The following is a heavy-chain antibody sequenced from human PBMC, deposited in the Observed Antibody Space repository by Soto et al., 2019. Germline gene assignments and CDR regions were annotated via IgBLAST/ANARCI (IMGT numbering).Heavy chain of an antibody. CDR1: GFTFGDYA. Sequence: GGSLRLSCTASGFTFGDYAMSWVRQAPGKGLEWVGFIRSKAYGGTTEYAASVKGRFTISRDDSKSIAYLQMNSLKTEDTAVYYCTRGLRSRAAAAGPYYYYYGMDVWGQGTTVTVSS. D-gene: IGHD6-13*01. CDR2: IRSKAYGGTT. J-gene: IGHJ6*02. CDR3: TRGLRSRAAAAGPYYYYYGMDV. V-gene: IGHV3-49*04.